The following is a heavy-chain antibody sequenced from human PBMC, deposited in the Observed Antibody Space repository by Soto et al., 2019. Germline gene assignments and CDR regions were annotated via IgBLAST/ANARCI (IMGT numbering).Heavy chain of an antibody. J-gene: IGHJ4*02. Sequence: GGSLRLSCAASGFTFSSYGMHWVRQAPGKGLEWVSAISGSGGSTYYADSVKGRFTISRDNSKNTLYLQMNSLRAEDTAVYYCAKDRRGIAVAGSSSDYWGQGTLVTVSS. CDR2: ISGSGGST. V-gene: IGHV3-23*01. CDR3: AKDRRGIAVAGSSSDY. D-gene: IGHD6-19*01. CDR1: GFTFSSYG.